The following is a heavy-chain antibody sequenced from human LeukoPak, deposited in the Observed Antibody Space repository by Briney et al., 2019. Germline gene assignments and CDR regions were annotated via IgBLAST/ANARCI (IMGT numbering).Heavy chain of an antibody. J-gene: IGHJ4*02. V-gene: IGHV4-59*12. CDR2: IYYSGST. CDR1: GGSISSYY. D-gene: IGHD5-18*01. Sequence: PSETLSLTCTVSGGSISSYYWSWIRQPPGKGLEWIGYIYYSGSTNYNPSLKSRVTISVDRSKNQFSLKLSSVTAADTAVYYCARGVTPVYFDYWGQGTLVTVSS. CDR3: ARGVTPVYFDY.